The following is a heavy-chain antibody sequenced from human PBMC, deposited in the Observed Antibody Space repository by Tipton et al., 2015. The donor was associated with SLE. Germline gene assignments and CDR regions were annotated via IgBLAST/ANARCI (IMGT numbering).Heavy chain of an antibody. CDR3: ARAGDGTTFYYYGMDV. J-gene: IGHJ6*02. V-gene: IGHV3-21*01. CDR1: GFTFSNYG. D-gene: IGHD1-1*01. Sequence: SLRLSCAVSGFTFSNYGMNWVRQAPGKGLEWVSPISSSSSYIYYADSVKGRFIISRDNAKNSLYLQMNSLRAEDTAVFYCARAGDGTTFYYYGMDVWGQGTTVTVSS. CDR2: ISSSSSYI.